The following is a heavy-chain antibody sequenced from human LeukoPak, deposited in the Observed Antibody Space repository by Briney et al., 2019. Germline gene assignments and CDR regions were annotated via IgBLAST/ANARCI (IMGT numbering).Heavy chain of an antibody. V-gene: IGHV3-20*04. CDR2: VTWNAGST. D-gene: IGHD2-15*01. Sequence: PGGSLRLSCAASGFTFDDYGMAWVRHAPGKGLEWVSGVTWNAGSTGYADSVKGRFTISRDNAKSSLYLQMNSLRAEDTALYYCAIGYCSGNSCRLFDYWGQGTLVTVSS. CDR1: GFTFDDYG. CDR3: AIGYCSGNSCRLFDY. J-gene: IGHJ4*02.